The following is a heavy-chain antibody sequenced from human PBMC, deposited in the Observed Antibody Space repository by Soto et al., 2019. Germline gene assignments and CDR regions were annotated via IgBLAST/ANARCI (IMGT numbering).Heavy chain of an antibody. D-gene: IGHD5-12*01. CDR1: GYTFTGYY. V-gene: IGHV1-2*02. CDR3: AREKGYISGPKNFDY. Sequence: GASVKVSCKASGYTFTGYYMHWVRQAPGQGLEWMGWINPNSGGTNYAQKFQGRVTMTRDTSISTAYMELSRLRSDDTAAYYCAREKGYISGPKNFDYWGQGTLVTVSS. CDR2: INPNSGGT. J-gene: IGHJ4*02.